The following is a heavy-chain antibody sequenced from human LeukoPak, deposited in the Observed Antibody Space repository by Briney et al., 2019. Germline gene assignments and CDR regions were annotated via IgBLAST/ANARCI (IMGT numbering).Heavy chain of an antibody. Sequence: PGGSLRLSCVASGFTFSSYAMSRVRQAPGKGLEWVSAISGSGGSTYHADSVKGRFTISRDNSKNTLYLQMNSLRAVDTAVYYCARRPSGGIYYYGMDVWGQGTTVTVSS. CDR1: GFTFSSYA. CDR3: ARRPSGGIYYYGMDV. D-gene: IGHD6-6*01. CDR2: ISGSGGST. J-gene: IGHJ6*02. V-gene: IGHV3-23*01.